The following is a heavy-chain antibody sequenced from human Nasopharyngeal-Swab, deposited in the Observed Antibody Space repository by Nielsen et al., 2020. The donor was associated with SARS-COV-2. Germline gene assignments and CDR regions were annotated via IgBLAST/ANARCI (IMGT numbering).Heavy chain of an antibody. J-gene: IGHJ6*02. CDR1: GGSITSGGYY. V-gene: IGHV4-31*03. CDR3: AKDPGDYYGMDV. CDR2: IYYSGST. Sequence: SETLSLTCTVSGGSITSGGYYWSWIRQHPGKGLEWIGFIYYSGSTSYNPSLKSRITISVDTSTNQFSLKLSSVTAADTALYYCAKDPGDYYGMDVWGQGTTVTVSS.